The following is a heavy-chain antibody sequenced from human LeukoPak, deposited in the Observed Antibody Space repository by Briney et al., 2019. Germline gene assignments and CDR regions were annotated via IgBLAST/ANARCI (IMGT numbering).Heavy chain of an antibody. Sequence: ASVKVSCMASGYTFTTYGVTWVRQAPGQGLEWMGWISPYNGDTNYAQNLQGRVTLTTDTSTSTAYMELRSLRSDDTAVYYCARDGAVAAVFDYWGQGTLVTVSS. CDR1: GYTFTTYG. J-gene: IGHJ4*02. CDR3: ARDGAVAAVFDY. V-gene: IGHV1-18*01. CDR2: ISPYNGDT. D-gene: IGHD6-19*01.